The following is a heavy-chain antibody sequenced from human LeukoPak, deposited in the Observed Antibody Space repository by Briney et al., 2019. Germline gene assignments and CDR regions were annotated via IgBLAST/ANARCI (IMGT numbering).Heavy chain of an antibody. V-gene: IGHV3-48*01. CDR3: ARAWYFDL. CDR1: GFSFSSSS. CDR2: ISSSSSAI. J-gene: IGHJ2*01. Sequence: GGSLRLSCAASGFSFSSSSMNWVRQAPGKGLEWISYISSSSSAIYYADSVKGRFTISRDNAKNSLYLQMNSLRAEDTAVYYCARAWYFDLWGRGTLVTVSS.